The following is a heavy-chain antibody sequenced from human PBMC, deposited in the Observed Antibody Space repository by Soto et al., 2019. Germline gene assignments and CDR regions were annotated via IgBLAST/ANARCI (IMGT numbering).Heavy chain of an antibody. CDR1: GGSISISSYY. J-gene: IGHJ5*02. CDR3: AREGTVVTGDWFDP. CDR2: IYYSGST. D-gene: IGHD2-15*01. V-gene: IGHV4-39*02. Sequence: SETLSLTCTVSGGSISISSYYWGCIRQPPGKGLEWIGSIYYSGSTYYNPSLKSRVTISVDTSKNQFSLKLSSVTAADTAVYYCAREGTVVTGDWFDPWGQGTLVTVSS.